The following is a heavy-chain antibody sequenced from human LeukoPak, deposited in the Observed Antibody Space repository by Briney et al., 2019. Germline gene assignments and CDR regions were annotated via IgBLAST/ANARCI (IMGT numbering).Heavy chain of an antibody. CDR3: TGSGSHRYYFDY. CDR2: IWDDGSNK. Sequence: GGSLRLSCAASGLNFNDYDMDWVRQAPGKGPEWVAVIWDDGSNKYYAESVKGRFTISRDISKNMLYLQMNSLRAEDTAVYYCTGSGSHRYYFDYWGQGTLVTVSS. D-gene: IGHD3-10*01. V-gene: IGHV3-33*01. CDR1: GLNFNDYD. J-gene: IGHJ4*02.